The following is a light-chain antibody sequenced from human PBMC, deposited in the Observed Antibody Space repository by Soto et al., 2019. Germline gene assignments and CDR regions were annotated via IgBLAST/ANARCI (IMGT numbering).Light chain of an antibody. CDR1: SSDVGAYNY. Sequence: QSALTQPASVSGSPGQSITISCTGTSSDVGAYNYVSWYQQHPGEAPKLMMFAVSNRPSGVSNRFSGSKSGNTASLTISGLQAEDEAGYYCSSFSSISTGYLLGTGTKVTVL. J-gene: IGLJ1*01. CDR2: AVS. CDR3: SSFSSISTGYL. V-gene: IGLV2-14*01.